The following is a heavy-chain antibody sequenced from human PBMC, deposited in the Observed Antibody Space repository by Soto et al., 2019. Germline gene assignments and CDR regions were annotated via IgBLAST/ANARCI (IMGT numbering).Heavy chain of an antibody. CDR2: IYSGGST. D-gene: IGHD3-10*01. J-gene: IGHJ4*02. V-gene: IGHV3-53*01. CDR3: ARESRIPGSFDY. Sequence: EVQLVESGGGLVKPGGSLRLSCAASGFTVSSNYMSWVRQAPGKGLEWVSVIYSGGSTYYADSVKGRFTISRDNSKNTLYLQMNSLRAEDTAVYYCARESRIPGSFDYWGQGTLVTVSS. CDR1: GFTVSSNY.